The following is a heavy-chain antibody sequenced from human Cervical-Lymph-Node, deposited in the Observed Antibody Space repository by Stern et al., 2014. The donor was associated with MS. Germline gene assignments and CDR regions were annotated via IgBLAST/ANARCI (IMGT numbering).Heavy chain of an antibody. CDR1: EYTHNNYL. D-gene: IGHD2-15*01. CDR3: AVRYCSGGRCYSVPDV. Sequence: VQLVESGSEVKKPGASVKVSCKASEYTHNNYLIHWVRQAPGQRPDWMGVINPSGGKNYAQKVQDRVTMTTDASTSTFYMELSRLRSEDTAVYYCAVRYCSGGRCYSVPDVWGQGTTVIVSS. J-gene: IGHJ6*02. CDR2: INPSGGK. V-gene: IGHV1-46*02.